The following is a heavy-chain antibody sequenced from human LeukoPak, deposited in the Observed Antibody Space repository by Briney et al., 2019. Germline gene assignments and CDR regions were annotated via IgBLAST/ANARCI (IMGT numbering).Heavy chain of an antibody. CDR3: ARDLEYSSSSGRHYYYGMDV. CDR2: IYTSGST. CDR1: GGSISSYY. V-gene: IGHV4-4*07. Sequence: PSETLSLTCTVSGGSISSYYWSWIRQPAGKGLEWIGRIYTSGSTNYNPSLKSRVTMSVDTSKNQFSLKLSSVTAADTAVYYCARDLEYSSSSGRHYYYGMDVWGQGTTVTVSS. J-gene: IGHJ6*02. D-gene: IGHD6-6*01.